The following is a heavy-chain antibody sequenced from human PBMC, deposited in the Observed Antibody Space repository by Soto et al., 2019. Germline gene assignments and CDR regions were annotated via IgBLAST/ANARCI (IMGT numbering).Heavy chain of an antibody. CDR3: ARDSWNDGFSWFDP. CDR1: GFTFSDYY. D-gene: IGHD1-1*01. J-gene: IGHJ5*02. V-gene: IGHV3-11*01. Sequence: GGSLRLSCAASGFTFSDYYMSWIRQAPGKGLEWVSYISSSGSTIYYADSVKGRFTISRDNAKNSLYLQMNSLRAEDTAVYYCARDSWNDGFSWFDPWGQGTLVTVSS. CDR2: ISSSGSTI.